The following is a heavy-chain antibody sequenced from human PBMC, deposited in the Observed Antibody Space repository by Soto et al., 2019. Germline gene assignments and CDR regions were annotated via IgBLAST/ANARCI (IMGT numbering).Heavy chain of an antibody. J-gene: IGHJ6*02. CDR1: GYTLSELS. CDR2: FDPEDGKR. D-gene: IGHD1-7*01. Sequence: ASLKVSCNLSGYTLSELSIHWVRQAPGQGLEWMGSFDPEDGKRIDTQKFQGRVTMTGDTSTDTAYMELSSLRSEDTAVYYCATSLQLPLGVDVWGQGTTVTVAS. CDR3: ATSLQLPLGVDV. V-gene: IGHV1-24*01.